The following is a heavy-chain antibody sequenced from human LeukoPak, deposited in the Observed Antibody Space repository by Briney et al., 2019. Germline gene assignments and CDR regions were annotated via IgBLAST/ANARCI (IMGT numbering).Heavy chain of an antibody. J-gene: IGHJ1*01. Sequence: PGGSLRLSCAASGFTVSSSYMSWVRQAPGKGLECVSVIYSGGNTFYADSVKGRFTISRDNAKNSLYLQMSSLRAEDTAVYYCARGPNYDSPGGELDFQHWGQGTLVTVSS. V-gene: IGHV3-66*01. CDR1: GFTVSSSY. CDR3: ARGPNYDSPGGELDFQH. CDR2: IYSGGNT. D-gene: IGHD3-16*01.